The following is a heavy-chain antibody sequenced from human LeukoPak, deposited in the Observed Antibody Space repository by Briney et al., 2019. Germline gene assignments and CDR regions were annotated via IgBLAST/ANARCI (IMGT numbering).Heavy chain of an antibody. Sequence: SETLSLTCTVSGGSISSYYWSSIRQPPGKGLEWIGYIYTSGSTNYNPSLQSRVTISVDTSKNQFSLKLSSVTAADTAVYYCASTRSFYFDYWGQGTLVTVSS. D-gene: IGHD6-6*01. CDR3: ASTRSFYFDY. J-gene: IGHJ4*02. V-gene: IGHV4-4*09. CDR2: IYTSGST. CDR1: GGSISSYY.